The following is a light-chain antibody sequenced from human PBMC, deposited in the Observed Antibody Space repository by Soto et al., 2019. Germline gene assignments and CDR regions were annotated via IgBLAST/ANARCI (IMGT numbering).Light chain of an antibody. J-gene: IGKJ1*01. CDR3: QHYNTYPWT. CDR2: DAS. V-gene: IGKV1-5*01. CDR1: QSISSW. Sequence: DSQMTQSPSTLSASVGDTVTITCLAIQSISSWLAWYQQKPGKAPKLLIYDASSLESGVPSRFSGSGSGTEFTLTISSLQPGDFETYYCQHYNTYPWTFGQGTKVDIK.